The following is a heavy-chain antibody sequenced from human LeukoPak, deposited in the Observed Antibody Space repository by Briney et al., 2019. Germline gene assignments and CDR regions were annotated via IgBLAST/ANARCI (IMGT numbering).Heavy chain of an antibody. J-gene: IGHJ4*02. D-gene: IGHD4-11*01. Sequence: GASVKVSCKASGYTFTGYYMHWVRQAPGQGLEWMGWINPNSGGTNYAQKFQGWVTMTRDTSISTAYMELSRLRSEDTAVYYCARGSSVTDPSYFDYWGQGTLVTVSS. CDR1: GYTFTGYY. CDR3: ARGSSVTDPSYFDY. CDR2: INPNSGGT. V-gene: IGHV1-2*04.